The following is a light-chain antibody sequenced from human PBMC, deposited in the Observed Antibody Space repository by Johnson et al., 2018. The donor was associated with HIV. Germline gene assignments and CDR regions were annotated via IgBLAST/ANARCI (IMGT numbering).Light chain of an antibody. CDR1: SSNIGNNY. Sequence: QSVLTQPPSVSASPGQKVTISCSGSSSNIGNNYVSWYQHLPGTAPKLLIYENNKRPSGIPARFSGSKSGTSATLGITGLQTGDEADYYCETWDTSLSTGGVFGTGTKVTVL. CDR2: ENN. CDR3: ETWDTSLSTGGV. J-gene: IGLJ1*01. V-gene: IGLV1-51*02.